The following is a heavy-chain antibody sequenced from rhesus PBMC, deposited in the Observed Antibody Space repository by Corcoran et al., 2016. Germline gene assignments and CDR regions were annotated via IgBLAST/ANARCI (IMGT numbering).Heavy chain of an antibody. V-gene: IGHV4-93*01. CDR3: ARDHCTSTTCYAFYFDY. D-gene: IGHD2-2*01. J-gene: IGHJ4*01. CDR2: IYCSGGST. CDR1: GGSISSSNW. Sequence: QVQLQESGPAVVKPSETLSLTCAVSGGSISSSNWWSWIRQSPGKGLEWIGGIYCSGGSTEYNPYLKSRVTISKDTYKNQFSLKLSSVTAADTAVYYCARDHCTSTTCYAFYFDYWGQGVLVTVSS.